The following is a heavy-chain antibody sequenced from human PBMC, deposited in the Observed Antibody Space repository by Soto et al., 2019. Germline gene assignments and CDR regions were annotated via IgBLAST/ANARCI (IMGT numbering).Heavy chain of an antibody. Sequence: QVQLQESGPGLVKPSQTLSLTCTVSGGSISSGDYYWSWIRQPPGKGLEWIGYIYYSGSTYYNPSLKSRVNISVDTSRNQFALKLSSVTAADTAVYYCARSHDVDTAMSFDYWGQGTLVTVSS. V-gene: IGHV4-30-4*01. J-gene: IGHJ4*02. D-gene: IGHD5-18*01. CDR3: ARSHDVDTAMSFDY. CDR2: IYYSGST. CDR1: GGSISSGDYY.